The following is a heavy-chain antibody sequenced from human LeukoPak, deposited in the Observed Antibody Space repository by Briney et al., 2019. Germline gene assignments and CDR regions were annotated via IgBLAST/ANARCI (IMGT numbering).Heavy chain of an antibody. CDR1: GGSISSYF. J-gene: IGHJ3*02. CDR3: ARQPKMTTVTSHLRVRPHDGKLNAFDI. Sequence: PSETLSHTRVVSGGSISSYFWSSIRPPPGKGVEGVGYIYYSGRTKYNLHLKSRVTISVDTSKNQFSVKLSSVTAADTAVYYCARQPKMTTVTSHLRVRPHDGKLNAFDIWGQGTMVTVSS. V-gene: IGHV4-59*01. D-gene: IGHD4-17*01. CDR2: IYYSGRT.